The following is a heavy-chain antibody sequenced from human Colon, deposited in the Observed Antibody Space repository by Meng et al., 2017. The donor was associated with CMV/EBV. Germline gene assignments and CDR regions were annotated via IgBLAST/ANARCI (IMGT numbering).Heavy chain of an antibody. CDR1: GFTFSDYA. J-gene: IGHJ4*02. V-gene: IGHV3-9*01. Sequence: GGPLRLSWAASGFTFSDYAMHWVRQAPGKGLQWVSGISWNSGDIDYADSVKGRFTISRDNSKNSLYLQMNSLRAEDTAVYYCASYTWTQLSIWGQGTLVTVSS. CDR2: ISWNSGDI. D-gene: IGHD5-18*01. CDR3: ASYTWTQLSI.